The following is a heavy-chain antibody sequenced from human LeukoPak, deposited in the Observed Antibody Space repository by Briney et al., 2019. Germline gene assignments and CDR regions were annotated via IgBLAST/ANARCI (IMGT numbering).Heavy chain of an antibody. J-gene: IGHJ4*02. CDR2: INHSGST. CDR3: ASGGLDGYCSSTTCRDHNY. D-gene: IGHD2-2*01. Sequence: SETLSLTCAVYGGTFSGYDRSWIRQPPGKGLEWIGEINHSGSTNYNPALESRVTISVDPSTNQFSLKLSSVTAADTAVYYCASGGLDGYCSSTTCRDHNYWGQGTLVTVSS. CDR1: GGTFSGYD. V-gene: IGHV4-34*01.